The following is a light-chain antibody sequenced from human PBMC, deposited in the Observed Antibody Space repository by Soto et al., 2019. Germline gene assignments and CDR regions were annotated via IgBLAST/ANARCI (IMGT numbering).Light chain of an antibody. CDR1: QSISSN. CDR2: DAS. CDR3: QQYSNSPQT. Sequence: EIVLTQSPPTLSLSPLEGDSLXRRASQSISSNLAWFQQKPGQAPRLLIYDASNRATGIPARFSGSGSGTDFTLTISSLEPEDFAVYYCQQYSNSPQTFGQGTKVDIK. J-gene: IGKJ1*01. V-gene: IGKV3-11*01.